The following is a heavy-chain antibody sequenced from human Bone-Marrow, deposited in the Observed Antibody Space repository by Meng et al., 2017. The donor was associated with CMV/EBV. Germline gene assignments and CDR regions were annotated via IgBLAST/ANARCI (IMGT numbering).Heavy chain of an antibody. CDR3: ARDLGYDFWSVEDGFDP. CDR1: GFTFSSYA. J-gene: IGHJ5*02. V-gene: IGHV3-30*04. D-gene: IGHD3-3*01. CDR2: ISYDGSNK. Sequence: GESLKISCAGSGFTFSSYAMHWVRQAPGKGLEWVAVISYDGSNKYYADSVKGRFTISRDNSKNTLYLQMNSLRVEDTAVYYCARDLGYDFWSVEDGFDPWGQGTLVTVSS.